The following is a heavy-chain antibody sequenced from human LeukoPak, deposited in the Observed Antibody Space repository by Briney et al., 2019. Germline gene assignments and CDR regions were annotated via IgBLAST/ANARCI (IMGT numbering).Heavy chain of an antibody. Sequence: GGSLRLSCAASGFTFSSYSMNWVRQAPGKGLEWVSSISSSSSYIYYADSVKGRFTISRDNAKNSLYLQMNSLRAEDTAVYYCARDGISMGDRFDYWGQGTLVTVSS. D-gene: IGHD3-3*02. CDR2: ISSSSSYI. J-gene: IGHJ4*02. CDR3: ARDGISMGDRFDY. CDR1: GFTFSSYS. V-gene: IGHV3-21*01.